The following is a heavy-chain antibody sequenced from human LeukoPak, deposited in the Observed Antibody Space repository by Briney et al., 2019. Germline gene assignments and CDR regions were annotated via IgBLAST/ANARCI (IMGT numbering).Heavy chain of an antibody. Sequence: GGSLRLSCAASGFSFSSYTTNWVRQAPEKGLEWVSSISSSSSYIYYTDSVKGRFTISRDNAKNSLYLQMNSLRAEDTAVYYCARSLTIFGVVIPSFDYWGQGTLVTVSS. CDR1: GFSFSSYT. CDR2: ISSSSSYI. V-gene: IGHV3-21*01. D-gene: IGHD3-3*01. J-gene: IGHJ4*02. CDR3: ARSLTIFGVVIPSFDY.